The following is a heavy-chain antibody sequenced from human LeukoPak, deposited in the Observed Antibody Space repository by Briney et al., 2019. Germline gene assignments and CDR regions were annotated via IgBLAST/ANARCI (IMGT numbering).Heavy chain of an antibody. Sequence: PGGSLRLSCAASGFTFDDYGMHWVRQAPGKGLEWVSGISWNSGSIGYADSVKGRFTISRDNAKNPLYLQMNSLRVEDTALYYCAKDATYSSGWTDYWGQGTLVTVSS. CDR1: GFTFDDYG. J-gene: IGHJ4*02. CDR3: AKDATYSSGWTDY. V-gene: IGHV3-9*01. D-gene: IGHD6-19*01. CDR2: ISWNSGSI.